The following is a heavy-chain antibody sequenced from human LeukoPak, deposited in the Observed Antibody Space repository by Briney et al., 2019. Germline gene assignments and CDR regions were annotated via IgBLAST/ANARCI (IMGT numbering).Heavy chain of an antibody. CDR3: AIGGNPNWFDP. CDR1: GVSIRSSKW. D-gene: IGHD4-23*01. Sequence: PSETLSLTCDVSGVSIRSSKWWSWVRQPPGKGLEWIGEIYHSGSTNYNPSLKSRVTISVDKSKNQFSLKLSSVTAADTAVYYCAIGGNPNWFDPWGQGTLVTVSS. CDR2: IYHSGST. J-gene: IGHJ5*02. V-gene: IGHV4-4*02.